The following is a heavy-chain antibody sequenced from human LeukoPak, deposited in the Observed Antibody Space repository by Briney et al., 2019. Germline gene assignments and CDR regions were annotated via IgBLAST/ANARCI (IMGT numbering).Heavy chain of an antibody. CDR1: GGSISSGSYY. CDR2: IYTSGST. V-gene: IGHV4-61*02. CDR3: ARDGDSSSWSPGGY. D-gene: IGHD6-13*01. Sequence: SQTLSLTCTVSGGSISSGSYYWSWIRQPAGKGLEWIGRIYTSGSTNYNPSLKSRVTISVDTSKNQFSLKLSSVTAADTAVYYCARDGDSSSWSPGGYWGQGTLVTISS. J-gene: IGHJ4*02.